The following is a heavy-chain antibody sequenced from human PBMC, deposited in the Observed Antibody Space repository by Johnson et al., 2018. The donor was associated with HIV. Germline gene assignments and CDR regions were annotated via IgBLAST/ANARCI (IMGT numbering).Heavy chain of an antibody. CDR1: GFTVSSNY. J-gene: IGHJ3*02. CDR3: ARGSWSSGSYGIWYAFDI. D-gene: IGHD1-26*01. Sequence: VQLVESGGGLIQPGGSLRLSCAASGFTVSSNYMSWVRQAPGKGLAWVSVIYSGGSTYYADSVTGRFTISRDNSKNTLYMQMTSLRAEDTAVYYCARGSWSSGSYGIWYAFDIWGQGTMVTVSS. V-gene: IGHV3-53*01. CDR2: IYSGGST.